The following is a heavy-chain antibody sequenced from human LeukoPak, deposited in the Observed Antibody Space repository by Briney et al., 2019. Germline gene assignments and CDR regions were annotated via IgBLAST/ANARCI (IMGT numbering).Heavy chain of an antibody. Sequence: GGSLRLSCAASGFTFSSYEMNWVRQAPGKGLEWVSSISSSSSYIYYADSLKGRFTISRDNAKNSLYLQMNSLRAEDTAVYYCAKVDGPYHYYGMDVWGQGTTVTVSS. CDR1: GFTFSSYE. V-gene: IGHV3-21*01. CDR3: AKVDGPYHYYGMDV. D-gene: IGHD5-24*01. J-gene: IGHJ6*02. CDR2: ISSSSSYI.